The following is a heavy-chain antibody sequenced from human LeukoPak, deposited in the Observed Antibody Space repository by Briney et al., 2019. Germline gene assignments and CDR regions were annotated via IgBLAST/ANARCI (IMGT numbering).Heavy chain of an antibody. CDR2: IRQTVYGGST. CDR1: GFTFGDYV. Sequence: GGSLRLSCTASGFTFGDYVMSWVRQAPGKGLESVGFIRQTVYGGSTEYVASVKGRFTISRDDSKSAVYLQLNRLRTEDTAVDYCTRFNGFYDYWGQGTLVTVSS. V-gene: IGHV3-49*04. J-gene: IGHJ4*02. D-gene: IGHD2-8*01. CDR3: TRFNGFYDY.